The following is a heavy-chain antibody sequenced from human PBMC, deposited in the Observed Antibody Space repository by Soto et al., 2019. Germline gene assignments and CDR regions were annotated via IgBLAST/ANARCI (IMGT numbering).Heavy chain of an antibody. CDR2: ISAYNGNT. V-gene: IGHV1-18*01. CDR1: GYTFTSSG. J-gene: IGHJ3*02. D-gene: IGHD2-2*01. Sequence: ASVTVSCKASGYTFTSSGITWVRQTPGQGLEWMGWISAYNGNTNYAQKLQGRVTMTTDTSTSTAYMELRSLRSDDTAVYYCASTRTRLGYCSSTSCYANAFDIWGQGTMVTVSS. CDR3: ASTRTRLGYCSSTSCYANAFDI.